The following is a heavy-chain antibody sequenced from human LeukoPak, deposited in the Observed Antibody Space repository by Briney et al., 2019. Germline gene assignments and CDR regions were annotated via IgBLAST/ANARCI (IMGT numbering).Heavy chain of an antibody. CDR2: ITDSGDAT. D-gene: IGHD6-19*01. Sequence: GGSLRLSCAASGFTFSTYAMSWVRQAPGKGLEWVSSITDSGDATYYADSVKGRFTISKDNSRNTLFLQIYSLRADDTAMYFCARAPRPGYGGGCYYLPQGGKEPLATVP. V-gene: IGHV3-23*01. CDR3: ARAPRPGYGGGCYYLPQ. J-gene: IGHJ4*02. CDR1: GFTFSTYA.